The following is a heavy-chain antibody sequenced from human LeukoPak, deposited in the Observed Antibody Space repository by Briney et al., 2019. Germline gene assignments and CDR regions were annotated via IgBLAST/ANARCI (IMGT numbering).Heavy chain of an antibody. Sequence: SETLSLACTVSGGSISPYYWTWIRRPPGKRLEWIGYIYYNGVTSYKPSLQSRVTISLNTSRNQFSLRLSSVTAADTAVYYCARVTVAGFSGYYFDYWGQGTLVTVSS. CDR2: IYYNGVT. J-gene: IGHJ4*02. CDR1: GGSISPYY. CDR3: ARVTVAGFSGYYFDY. V-gene: IGHV4-59*01. D-gene: IGHD6-19*01.